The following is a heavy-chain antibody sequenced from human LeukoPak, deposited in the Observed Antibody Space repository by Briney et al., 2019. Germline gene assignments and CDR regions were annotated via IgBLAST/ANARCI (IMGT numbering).Heavy chain of an antibody. V-gene: IGHV3-21*01. Sequence: AGGSLRLSCAASGFTFSSYSMNWVRQAPGRGLEWVSSISSSSSYIYYADSVKGRFTISRDNAKNTLYLQMNTLRVEDTAVYYCTRDLMDYDVSTGLHHYYMDVWGQGTTVTVSS. J-gene: IGHJ6*02. CDR1: GFTFSSYS. CDR3: TRDLMDYDVSTGLHHYYMDV. D-gene: IGHD3-9*01. CDR2: ISSSSSYI.